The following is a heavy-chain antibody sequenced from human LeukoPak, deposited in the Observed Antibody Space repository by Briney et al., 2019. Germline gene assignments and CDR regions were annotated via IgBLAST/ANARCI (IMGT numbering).Heavy chain of an antibody. Sequence: GRSLRLSCAASGFTFSSYGMYRVRQAPGKGLEWVAVISYDGSNKYYADSVKGRFTISRDNSKNTLYLQMNSLRAEDTAVYYCAKDRGSIAVAAIDYWGQGTLVTVSS. CDR1: GFTFSSYG. V-gene: IGHV3-30*18. D-gene: IGHD6-19*01. CDR3: AKDRGSIAVAAIDY. J-gene: IGHJ4*02. CDR2: ISYDGSNK.